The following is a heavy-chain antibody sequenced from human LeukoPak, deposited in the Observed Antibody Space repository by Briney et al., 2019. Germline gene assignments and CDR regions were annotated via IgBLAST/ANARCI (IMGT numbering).Heavy chain of an antibody. Sequence: GGSLRLSCAASGFTFSTYWMHWVRQAPGTGLVWVSRIKSDGSNSNYADCVKGRFTISRDNAKNTLYLQMNSLRAEDTAVYHCGRGGGRSSIGGDCWGQGTLVTVSS. CDR3: GRGGGRSSIGGDC. CDR1: GFTFSTYW. D-gene: IGHD3-10*01. V-gene: IGHV3-74*01. CDR2: IKSDGSNS. J-gene: IGHJ4*02.